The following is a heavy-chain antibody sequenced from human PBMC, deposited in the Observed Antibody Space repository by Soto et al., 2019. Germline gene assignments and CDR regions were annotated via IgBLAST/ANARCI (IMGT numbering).Heavy chain of an antibody. J-gene: IGHJ3*02. CDR2: IYYSGST. CDR3: ARQGSGSYNAFDI. CDR1: GGSISSSSYY. V-gene: IGHV4-39*01. D-gene: IGHD1-26*01. Sequence: QLQLQESGPGLVKPSETLSLTCTVSGGSISSSSYYWGWIRQPPGKGLEWIGTIYYSGSTYYNPSLKIRVPLSVDTSKNQFSLKLSSVTAADTAVYYCARQGSGSYNAFDIWGQGTVVTVSS.